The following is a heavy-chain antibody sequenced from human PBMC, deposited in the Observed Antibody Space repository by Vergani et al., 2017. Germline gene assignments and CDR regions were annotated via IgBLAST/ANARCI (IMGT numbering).Heavy chain of an antibody. Sequence: EVQLLESGGGLVQPGGSLRLSCAASGFTFSSYDMHWVRQATGKGLEWVSAIGTAGDPYYPGSVKGRFTISRENAKNSLYLQMNSLRAEDTAVYYCARDNLERMVVGPDAFDIWGQGTMVTVSS. D-gene: IGHD1-1*01. CDR1: GFTFSSYD. CDR2: IGTAGDP. J-gene: IGHJ3*02. CDR3: ARDNLERMVVGPDAFDI. V-gene: IGHV3-13*05.